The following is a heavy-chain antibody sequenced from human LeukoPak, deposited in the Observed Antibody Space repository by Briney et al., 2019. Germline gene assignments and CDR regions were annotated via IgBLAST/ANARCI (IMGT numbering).Heavy chain of an antibody. V-gene: IGHV3-30*04. D-gene: IGHD5-24*01. Sequence: GGSLRLSWAASGFTFSSYAMHWVRQAPGEGLEWVAVISYDGSNKYYADSVKGRFTISRDNSKNTLYLQMNSLRAEDTAVYYCAPLGMATFDYWGQGTLVTVSS. CDR3: APLGMATFDY. CDR2: ISYDGSNK. J-gene: IGHJ4*02. CDR1: GFTFSSYA.